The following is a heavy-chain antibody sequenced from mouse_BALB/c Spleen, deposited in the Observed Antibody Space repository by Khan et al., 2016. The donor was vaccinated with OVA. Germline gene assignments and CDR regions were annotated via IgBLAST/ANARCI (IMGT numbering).Heavy chain of an antibody. J-gene: IGHJ4*01. D-gene: IGHD1-1*01. CDR2: ISHGGSSV. CDR1: GFTFSSYT. V-gene: IGHV5-12-2*01. CDR3: TRLSTTQYDYGIDY. Sequence: EVQLVESGGGLVQPGGSLKLSCAASGFTFSSYTMSWVRQTPDKRLEWVAFISHGGSSVYYPDTVKGRFTSSRDNAKNTLYLQMSSLKSEDTAMYYCTRLSTTQYDYGIDYWGQGNSVIVAS.